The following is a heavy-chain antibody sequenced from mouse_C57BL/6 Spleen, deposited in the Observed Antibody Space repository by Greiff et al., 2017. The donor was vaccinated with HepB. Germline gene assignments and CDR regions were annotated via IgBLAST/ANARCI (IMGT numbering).Heavy chain of an antibody. CDR3: ARQGLRYYAMDY. Sequence: EVKLMESGGGLVKPGGSLKLSCAASGFTFSDYGMHWVRQAPEKGLEWVAYISSGSSTIYYADTVKGRFTISRDNAKNTLFLQMTSLRSEDTAMYYCARQGLRYYAMDYWGQGTSVTVSS. J-gene: IGHJ4*01. D-gene: IGHD2-4*01. CDR2: ISSGSSTI. CDR1: GFTFSDYG. V-gene: IGHV5-17*01.